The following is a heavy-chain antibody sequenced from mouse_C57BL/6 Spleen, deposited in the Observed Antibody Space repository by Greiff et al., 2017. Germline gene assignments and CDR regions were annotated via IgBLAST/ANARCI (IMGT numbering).Heavy chain of an antibody. Sequence: QVQLQQSGPELVKPGASVKISCKASGYAFSSSWMNWVKQRPGKGLEWIGRIYPGDGDTNYNGKFKGKATLTADKSSSTAYMQLSSLTSEDSAVYFCARESDSSEGAMDYWGQGTSVTVSS. CDR2: IYPGDGDT. CDR3: ARESDSSEGAMDY. D-gene: IGHD3-2*02. J-gene: IGHJ4*01. CDR1: GYAFSSSW. V-gene: IGHV1-82*01.